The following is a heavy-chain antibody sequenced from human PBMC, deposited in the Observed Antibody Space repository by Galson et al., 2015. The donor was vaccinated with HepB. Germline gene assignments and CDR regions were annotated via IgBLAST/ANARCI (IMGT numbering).Heavy chain of an antibody. Sequence: SLRLSCAASGFTFSNYVISWVRQAPGKGLEWVSAVSGSGDSPYYAASVKGRFTVSRDNSKNTVYLQMNSLRADDTAIYYCAKDSEGAVRPYYFDSWGQGTLVTVSS. CDR2: VSGSGDSP. J-gene: IGHJ4*02. D-gene: IGHD3-10*01. CDR3: AKDSEGAVRPYYFDS. CDR1: GFTFSNYV. V-gene: IGHV3-23*01.